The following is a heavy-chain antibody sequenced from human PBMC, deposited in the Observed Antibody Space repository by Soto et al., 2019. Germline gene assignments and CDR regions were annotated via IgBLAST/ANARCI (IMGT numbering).Heavy chain of an antibody. Sequence: QAQLVQSGAEVKKPGSSVKVSCKASGGTFSSHTFSWVRQAPGRGLEWMGRIIPALGTATYAQKFQGRVTITADESATTVYMELNSLRSEDTAVYYCARPDFGDYWYFDLWGRGTLVTVSS. CDR2: IIPALGTA. CDR1: GGTFSSHT. V-gene: IGHV1-69*08. J-gene: IGHJ2*01. CDR3: ARPDFGDYWYFDL. D-gene: IGHD4-17*01.